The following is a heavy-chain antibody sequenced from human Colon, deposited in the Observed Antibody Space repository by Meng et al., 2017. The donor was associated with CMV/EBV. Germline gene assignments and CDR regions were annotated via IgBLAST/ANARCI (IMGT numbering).Heavy chain of an antibody. V-gene: IGHV3-21*06. CDR3: ARGWPPDY. D-gene: IGHD6-13*01. J-gene: IGHJ4*02. CDR1: GFTFSSYS. Sequence: GESRKISCSTSGFTFSSYSLNWVRQAPGKGLEWVSSITHTSDTYYADSLKGRFTLSRDNAQNSVYLQMDSLTAEDTAIYYCARGWPPDYWGQGTLVTVSS. CDR2: ITHTSDT.